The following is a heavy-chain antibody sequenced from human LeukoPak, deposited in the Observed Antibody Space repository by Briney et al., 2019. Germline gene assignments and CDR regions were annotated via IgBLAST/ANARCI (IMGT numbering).Heavy chain of an antibody. CDR1: GYSFTSYW. CDR3: ARRERYYDSSGYYYDWFDP. CDR2: IYPGDSDT. D-gene: IGHD3-22*01. V-gene: IGHV5-51*01. J-gene: IGHJ5*02. Sequence: GESLKISCKGSGYSFTSYWIGWVRQMPGKGLEWMGIIYPGDSDTRYSPSFQGQVTISADKSISTAYPQWSSLKASDTAMYYCARRERYYDSSGYYYDWFDPWGQGTLVTVSS.